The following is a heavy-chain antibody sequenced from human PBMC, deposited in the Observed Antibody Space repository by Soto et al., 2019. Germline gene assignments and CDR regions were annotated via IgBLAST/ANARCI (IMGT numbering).Heavy chain of an antibody. D-gene: IGHD2-2*01. V-gene: IGHV4-31*03. CDR2: IYYSGST. CDR3: ARGRPSSTSCYDY. CDR1: GGSISSGGYY. J-gene: IGHJ4*02. Sequence: QVQLQESGPGLVKPSQTLSLTCTVSGGSISSGGYYWSWIRQHPGKGLEWIGYIYYSGSTYYNPSLKSRVTISVDTSKNQCSLKLSSVTAADTAVYYCARGRPSSTSCYDYWGQGTLVTVSS.